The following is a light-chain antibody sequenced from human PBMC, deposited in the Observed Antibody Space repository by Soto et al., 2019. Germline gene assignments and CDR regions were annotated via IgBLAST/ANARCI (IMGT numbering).Light chain of an antibody. CDR1: QSVTSSH. V-gene: IGKV3-20*01. J-gene: IGKJ2*01. CDR3: LLYFSPDRYT. Sequence: EIVLTQTPGTLSLSPGERATLSCRASQSVTSSHLAWYQQKPGQAPRLLIYGASTRATGIPDRFSGSGSYTDFSLTIRRLDPEDFAMYYCLLYFSPDRYTFGPGTKVQSK. CDR2: GAS.